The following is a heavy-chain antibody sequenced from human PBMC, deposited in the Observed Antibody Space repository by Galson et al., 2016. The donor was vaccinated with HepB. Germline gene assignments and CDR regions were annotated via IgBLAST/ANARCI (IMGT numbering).Heavy chain of an antibody. J-gene: IGHJ4*02. D-gene: IGHD1-26*01. Sequence: SLRLSCAASGFTFSSYAMNWVRQAPGKGLEWVAGTSYNGNNKYYLDSGKGRFTISRDDSKNTVYLQMNGLRGDDTAVYYCARVVAVGGNPPFAFDYWGQGTLVTASS. CDR2: TSYNGNNK. V-gene: IGHV3-30*04. CDR3: ARVVAVGGNPPFAFDY. CDR1: GFTFSSYA.